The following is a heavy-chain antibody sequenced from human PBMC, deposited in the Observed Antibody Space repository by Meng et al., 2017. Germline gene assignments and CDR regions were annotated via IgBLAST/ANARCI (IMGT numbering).Heavy chain of an antibody. D-gene: IGHD6-6*01. V-gene: IGHV4-34*01. CDR2: INHSGST. CDR1: GGSFSGYY. CDR3: ARRRGGSSDWFDP. Sequence: VVRQPWGAGVVKPSATLSLTGAVYGGSFSGYYWSWIRQPPGKGLEWIGEINHSGSTNYNPSLKSRVTISVDTSKNQFSLKLSSVTAADTAVYYCARRRGGSSDWFDPWGQGTLVTVSS. J-gene: IGHJ5*02.